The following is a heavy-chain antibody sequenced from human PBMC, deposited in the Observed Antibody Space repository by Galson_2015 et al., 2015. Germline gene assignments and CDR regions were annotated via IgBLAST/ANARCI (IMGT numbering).Heavy chain of an antibody. J-gene: IGHJ4*02. D-gene: IGHD2-15*01. Sequence: SLRPPRAASRLTPRNAWMSRARQAPRKPLDSAGRTQRKTDGGTTDYAAPVKGRFTISRDDSKNTLYLQMNSLKTEDTSVYYCTTDGYCSGGSCYFVDYWGQGTLVTVSS. CDR1: RLTPRNAW. V-gene: IGHV3-15*01. CDR2: TQRKTDGGTT. CDR3: TTDGYCSGGSCYFVDY.